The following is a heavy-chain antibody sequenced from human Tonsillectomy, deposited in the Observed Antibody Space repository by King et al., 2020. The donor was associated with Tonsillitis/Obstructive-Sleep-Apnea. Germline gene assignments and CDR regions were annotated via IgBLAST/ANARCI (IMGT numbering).Heavy chain of an antibody. Sequence: QAPGKGLLLVSRINSDGSTTDYEDSVKGRFTISRDNAKNRLHLQMNRLRAEDTALYYFARLGDGYIDGLNSDSQETLVIVFFFLMIRRPPRSTLFPYTTLFRSF. CDR3: ARLGDGYIDGLNSDSQETLVIVFFFLMIRRPPRSTLFPYTTLFRSF. CDR2: INSDGSTT. V-gene: IGHV3-74*01. J-gene: IGHJ3*01. D-gene: IGHD5-24*01.